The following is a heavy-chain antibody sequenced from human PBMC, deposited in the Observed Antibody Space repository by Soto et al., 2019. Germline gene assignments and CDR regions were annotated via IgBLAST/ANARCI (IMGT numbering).Heavy chain of an antibody. Sequence: HVTLKESGPVLVKPTETLTLTCTVSGFSLSNGKVGVSWIRQPPGKALEWLAHIFSNDEKSYRTSLKSRLTISEDTSKSEVVLTMTNVDPVDTATYYSARILFGRSVAGGYFYMDVRGKGTTVTAS. V-gene: IGHV2-26*01. J-gene: IGHJ6*03. CDR3: ARILFGRSVAGGYFYMDV. D-gene: IGHD6-19*01. CDR2: IFSNDEK. CDR1: GFSLSNGKVG.